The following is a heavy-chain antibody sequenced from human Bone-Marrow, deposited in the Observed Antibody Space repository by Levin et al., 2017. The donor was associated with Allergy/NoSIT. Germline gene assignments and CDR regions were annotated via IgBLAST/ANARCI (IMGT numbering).Heavy chain of an antibody. CDR3: ARDGSGSLNWFDP. CDR2: IYYSGST. D-gene: IGHD3-10*01. CDR1: GGSVSSGSYY. Sequence: SETLSLTCTVSGGSVSSGSYYWSWIRQPPGKGLEWIGYIYYSGSTNYNPSLKSRVTISVDTSKNQFSLKLSSVTAADTAVYYCARDGSGSLNWFDPWGQGTLVTVSS. J-gene: IGHJ5*02. V-gene: IGHV4-61*01.